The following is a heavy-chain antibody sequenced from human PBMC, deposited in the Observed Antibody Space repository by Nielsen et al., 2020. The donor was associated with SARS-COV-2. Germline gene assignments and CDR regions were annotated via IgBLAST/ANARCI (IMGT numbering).Heavy chain of an antibody. J-gene: IGHJ4*02. CDR1: GFTFSSYW. V-gene: IGHV3-74*01. CDR3: ARGYSSGWYVGDY. D-gene: IGHD6-19*01. Sequence: GGFLRLSCAASGFTFSSYWMHWVRQAPGKGLVWVSRINSDGSSTSYADSVKGRFTISRDNAKNTLYLQMNSLRAEDTAVYYCARGYSSGWYVGDYWGQGTLVTVSS. CDR2: INSDGSST.